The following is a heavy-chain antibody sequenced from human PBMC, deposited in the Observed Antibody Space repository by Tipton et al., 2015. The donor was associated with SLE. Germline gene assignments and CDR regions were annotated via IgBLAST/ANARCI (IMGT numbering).Heavy chain of an antibody. V-gene: IGHV4-34*01. CDR1: DRSFSGYY. Sequence: TLSLTCAVYDRSFSGYYWNWIRQPPGKGLEWIGEINHSGSTNCNPSLKSRVIISVDTSKNQFSLKLSSVTAADTAVYYCARGPYHDSWSGNYPGFDYWGQGTLVTVSS. CDR3: ARGPYHDSWSGNYPGFDY. J-gene: IGHJ4*02. CDR2: INHSGST. D-gene: IGHD3-3*01.